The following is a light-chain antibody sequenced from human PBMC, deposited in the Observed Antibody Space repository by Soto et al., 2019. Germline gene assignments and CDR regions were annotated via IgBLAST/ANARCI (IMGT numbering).Light chain of an antibody. J-gene: IGKJ4*01. CDR2: EAS. V-gene: IGKV1-5*01. CDR1: QSISRW. Sequence: DIQMTQSPSTLSASVGDRVTITCRASQSISRWLAWYQRKPGTAPKLLIYEASILESGVPSRFSGSGSGTKFTLTVSSLQPDDFATYYCQQYNTYSQLTFGGGTKVDIK. CDR3: QQYNTYSQLT.